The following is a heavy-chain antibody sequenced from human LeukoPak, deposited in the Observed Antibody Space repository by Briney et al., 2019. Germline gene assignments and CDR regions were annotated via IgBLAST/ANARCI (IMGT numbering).Heavy chain of an antibody. CDR1: GYSISSGTYY. V-gene: IGHV4-61*02. CDR2: ISTSGST. Sequence: SQTLSLTCTVSGYSISSGTYYWTWIRQPAGKGLEWIGRISTSGSTNYNPSLKSRVTISVDTSKNQFSLKLSSVTAAATAVYYCARDRPLWFGEFSGSDPWGQGTLVTVSS. CDR3: ARDRPLWFGEFSGSDP. D-gene: IGHD3-10*01. J-gene: IGHJ5*02.